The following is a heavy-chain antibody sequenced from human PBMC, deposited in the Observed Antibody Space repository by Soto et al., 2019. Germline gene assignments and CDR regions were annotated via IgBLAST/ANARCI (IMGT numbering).Heavy chain of an antibody. CDR1: GGSISSYY. D-gene: IGHD3-3*01. Sequence: SETLSLTCTVSGGSISSYYWSWIRQPAGKGLEWIGRIYTSGSTNYNPSLKSRVTMSVDTSKNQFSLKLSSVTAADTAVYYCARASPVITIFGVVIIYGMDVWGQGTTVTVSS. J-gene: IGHJ6*02. CDR2: IYTSGST. CDR3: ARASPVITIFGVVIIYGMDV. V-gene: IGHV4-4*07.